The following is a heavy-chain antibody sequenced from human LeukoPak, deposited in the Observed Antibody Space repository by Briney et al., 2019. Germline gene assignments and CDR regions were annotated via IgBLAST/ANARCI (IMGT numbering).Heavy chain of an antibody. CDR2: IYSGGST. J-gene: IGHJ4*02. Sequence: PGGSLRLSCAASGFTVSSNYMSWVRQAPGKGLEWVSVIYSGGSTYYADSVKGRFTISRDNAKNSLYLQMNSLRAEDTAVYYCARSKVGATNPNDYWGQGTLVTVSS. V-gene: IGHV3-53*01. D-gene: IGHD1-26*01. CDR3: ARSKVGATNPNDY. CDR1: GFTVSSNY.